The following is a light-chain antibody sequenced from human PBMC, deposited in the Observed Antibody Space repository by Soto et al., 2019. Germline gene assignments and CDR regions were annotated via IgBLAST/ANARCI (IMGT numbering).Light chain of an antibody. CDR1: SSDVGTYNL. J-gene: IGLJ3*02. V-gene: IGLV2-23*01. CDR3: CSYAGSHTWV. CDR2: EDR. Sequence: QSALTQPASVSGSPGQSITISCTGTSSDVGTYNLVSWLQQYPGKAPKVIIYEDRKRPSGVSNRFSGSKSGNTASLTISGLQAEDEAEYYCCSYAGSHTWVFGGGTQLTVL.